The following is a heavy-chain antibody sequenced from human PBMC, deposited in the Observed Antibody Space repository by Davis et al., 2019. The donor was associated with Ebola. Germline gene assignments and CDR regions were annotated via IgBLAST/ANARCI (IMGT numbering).Heavy chain of an antibody. J-gene: IGHJ5*02. CDR3: ARDRGSSGYNWFDP. CDR1: GGSISSDY. V-gene: IGHV4-59*01. CDR2: IYCSGST. Sequence: PSETLSLTCSVSGGSISSDYWSWIRQPPGKGLEWIGYIYCSGSTKYNSSLKSRVTISLDTSKNQFSLKLTSVTAADTAVYYCARDRGSSGYNWFDPWGQGTLVIVSS. D-gene: IGHD6-13*01.